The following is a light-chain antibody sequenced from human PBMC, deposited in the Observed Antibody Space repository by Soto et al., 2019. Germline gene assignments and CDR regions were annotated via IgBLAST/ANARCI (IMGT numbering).Light chain of an antibody. CDR2: AAS. V-gene: IGKV1-9*01. CDR3: EQLNTFPLT. CDR1: QGIINF. J-gene: IGKJ4*01. Sequence: DIQLTQSPSFLSASVGDRVTITCRASQGIINFLAWYQQKPGKAPKLLIYAASTLQSGVPTRFNGSGSGTEFALTRSSLQPEDVATCYCEQLNTFPLTFRGGTKVEIK.